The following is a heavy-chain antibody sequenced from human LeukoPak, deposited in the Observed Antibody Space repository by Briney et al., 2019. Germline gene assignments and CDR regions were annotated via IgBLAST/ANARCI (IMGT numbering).Heavy chain of an antibody. Sequence: GGSLRLSCAASGFTFSSYAMHWVRQAPGKGLEWVAVISYDGSSKYYADSVKGRFTISRDNSKNTLYLQMNSLRAEDTAVYYCARDQLRFLEWSWDYWGQGTLVTVSS. J-gene: IGHJ4*02. CDR2: ISYDGSSK. D-gene: IGHD3-3*01. CDR3: ARDQLRFLEWSWDY. V-gene: IGHV3-30*04. CDR1: GFTFSSYA.